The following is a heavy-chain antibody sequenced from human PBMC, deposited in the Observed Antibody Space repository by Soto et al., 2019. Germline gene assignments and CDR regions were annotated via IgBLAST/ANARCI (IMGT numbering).Heavy chain of an antibody. D-gene: IGHD2-8*02. Sequence: SEALSLTCPVSGGSIRSVALYWDWIRQHAGKGLEGMADIYYSGSTDYNPSLKSRVTRPVETSKNQFSLKLTSVTAADTAVYYCARDKITGLFDYWGQGTLVTVSS. V-gene: IGHV4-31*03. CDR2: IYYSGST. J-gene: IGHJ4*02. CDR1: GGSIRSVALY. CDR3: ARDKITGLFDY.